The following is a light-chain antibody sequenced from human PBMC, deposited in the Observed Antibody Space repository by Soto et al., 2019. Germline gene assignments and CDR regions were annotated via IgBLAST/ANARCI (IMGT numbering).Light chain of an antibody. CDR3: QQGSNWPT. CDR1: QSVSSY. V-gene: IGKV3-11*01. CDR2: DAS. J-gene: IGKJ1*01. Sequence: EIVLTQSPATLSLSPGERATLSCRASQSVSSYLAWYQQKPGQAPRLLIYDASNRATGTPARFSGGGSATDFPLTSSSLGPEDVAVYYCQQGSNWPTFGQGTKVEIK.